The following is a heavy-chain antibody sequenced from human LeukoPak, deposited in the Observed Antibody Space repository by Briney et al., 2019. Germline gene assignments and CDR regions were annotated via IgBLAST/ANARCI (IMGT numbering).Heavy chain of an antibody. V-gene: IGHV3-48*03. Sequence: PGGSLRLSCAASGFTFSSYEMNWVRQAPGKGLEWVSYISSYGSTIYYADSVKGRFTISRDNAKNSLYLQMNSLRAEDTAVYYCARGYCSGGSCHHPDWFDPWGQGTLVTVSS. CDR1: GFTFSSYE. CDR2: ISSYGSTI. CDR3: ARGYCSGGSCHHPDWFDP. J-gene: IGHJ5*02. D-gene: IGHD2-15*01.